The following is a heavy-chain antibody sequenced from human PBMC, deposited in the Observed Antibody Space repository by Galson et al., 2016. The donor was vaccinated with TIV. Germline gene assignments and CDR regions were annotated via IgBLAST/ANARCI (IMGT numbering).Heavy chain of an antibody. V-gene: IGHV1-46*01. J-gene: IGHJ4*02. CDR3: ARYSSTSSRRFDY. D-gene: IGHD6-6*01. CDR2: INPSGGST. Sequence: SVKVSCKASGYTFTGYFIHWVRQAPGQGLEWMGIINPSGGSTSYAQKFQGRVTITTDTSTSTAYMELRNLRFDDTAVYYCARYSSTSSRRFDYWGQGTLVTVSA. CDR1: GYTFTGYF.